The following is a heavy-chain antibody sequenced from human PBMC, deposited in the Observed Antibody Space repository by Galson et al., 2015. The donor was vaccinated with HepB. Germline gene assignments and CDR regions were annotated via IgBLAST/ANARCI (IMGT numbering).Heavy chain of an antibody. D-gene: IGHD6-13*01. CDR2: INLDGSDK. CDR3: AKDDAGIGMSY. Sequence: SLRLSCAASGSIFGSYSMSWVRQAPGKGLEWVANINLDGSDKYYADSVKGRFTISRDNAKNSLYLQMNNLRAEDTAIYYCAKDDAGIGMSYWGRGTLVTVFS. V-gene: IGHV3-7*03. CDR1: GSIFGSYS. J-gene: IGHJ4*02.